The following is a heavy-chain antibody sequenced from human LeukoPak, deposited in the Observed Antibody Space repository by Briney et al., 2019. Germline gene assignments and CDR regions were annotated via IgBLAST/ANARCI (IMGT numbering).Heavy chain of an antibody. CDR3: ARPDYVWAFDI. CDR1: GGSISGSSYY. Sequence: SETLSLTCTVSGGSISGSSYYWGWIRQPPGKGLEWIGSIYYSGSTYYNPSLKSRVTISVDTSKNQFSLKLSSVTAADTAVYYCARPDYVWAFDIWGQGTMVTVSS. V-gene: IGHV4-39*01. CDR2: IYYSGST. D-gene: IGHD3-16*01. J-gene: IGHJ3*02.